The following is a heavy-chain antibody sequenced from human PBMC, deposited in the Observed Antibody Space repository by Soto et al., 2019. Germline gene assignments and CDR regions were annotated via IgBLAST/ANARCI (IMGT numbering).Heavy chain of an antibody. V-gene: IGHV3-33*01. CDR3: ARGYGSGLSALGMDV. CDR2: IWYDGSNK. CDR1: GFTFSSYG. D-gene: IGHD3-10*01. J-gene: IGHJ6*02. Sequence: QVQLVESGGGVVQPGRSLRLSCAASGFTFSSYGMHWVRQAPGKGLEWVAVIWYDGSNKYYADSVKGRFTISRDNSKNTLYLQMNSLRAADTAVYYCARGYGSGLSALGMDVWGQGTTVTVSS.